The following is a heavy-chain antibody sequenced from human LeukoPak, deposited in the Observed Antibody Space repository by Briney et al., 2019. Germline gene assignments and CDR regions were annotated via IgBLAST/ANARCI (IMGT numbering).Heavy chain of an antibody. Sequence: GASVKVSCTASGYTFTSYDINWVRQATGQGLEWMGWMNPNSGNTGYAQKFQGRVTMTRNTSISTAYMEPSSLRSEDTAVYYCARVAIYDSSGYYYGFDYWGQGTLVTVSS. CDR2: MNPNSGNT. D-gene: IGHD3-22*01. V-gene: IGHV1-8*01. J-gene: IGHJ4*02. CDR3: ARVAIYDSSGYYYGFDY. CDR1: GYTFTSYD.